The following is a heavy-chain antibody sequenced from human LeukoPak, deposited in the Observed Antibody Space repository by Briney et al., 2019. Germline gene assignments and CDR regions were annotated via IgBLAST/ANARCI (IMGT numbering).Heavy chain of an antibody. CDR3: ARSVGYCSSTSCYYDY. CDR1: GFTFSSYW. D-gene: IGHD2-2*03. CDR2: IKQDGSEK. V-gene: IGHV3-7*01. J-gene: IGHJ4*02. Sequence: GGSLRLSCAASGFTFSSYWMSWVRQAPGKGLEWVANIKQDGSEKYYVDSVKGRFTISRDNAENSLYLQMNSLRAEDTAVYYCARSVGYCSSTSCYYDYLGQGTLVTVSS.